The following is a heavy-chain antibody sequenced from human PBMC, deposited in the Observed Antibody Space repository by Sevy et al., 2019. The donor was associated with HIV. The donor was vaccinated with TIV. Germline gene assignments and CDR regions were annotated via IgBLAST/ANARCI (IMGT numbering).Heavy chain of an antibody. Sequence: GGSLRLSCAASGFTFSSYWMSWVRQAPGKGLEWVANIKQDGSEKYYVDSVKGRFTISRDNAKNSLYLQMNSLRAEDTAVYYYARVLGYCSGGSCYDEYFQHWGQGTLVTVSS. CDR3: ARVLGYCSGGSCYDEYFQH. CDR2: IKQDGSEK. CDR1: GFTFSSYW. D-gene: IGHD2-15*01. V-gene: IGHV3-7*01. J-gene: IGHJ1*01.